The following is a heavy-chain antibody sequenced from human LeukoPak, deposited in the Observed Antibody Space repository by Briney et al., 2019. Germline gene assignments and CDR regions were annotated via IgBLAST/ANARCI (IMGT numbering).Heavy chain of an antibody. CDR2: ISGSGGST. J-gene: IGHJ4*02. V-gene: IGHV3-23*01. CDR1: GVTFSSYA. CDR3: AKFLPTHIVVANYYFDY. D-gene: IGHD2-21*01. Sequence: PGGSLRLSCAASGVTFSSYAISWVRQAPGKGLEWVSAISGSGGSTYYADSVKGRFTISRDDSKNTLYLQMNSLRAEDTAGYYCAKFLPTHIVVANYYFDYWGQGTLVTVSS.